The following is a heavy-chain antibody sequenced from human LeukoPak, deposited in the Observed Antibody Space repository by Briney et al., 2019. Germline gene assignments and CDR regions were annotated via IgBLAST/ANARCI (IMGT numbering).Heavy chain of an antibody. CDR3: ARDQGLRFLEWLPKPLGY. J-gene: IGHJ4*02. CDR1: GGTFSSYA. Sequence: ASVKVSCKASGGTFSSYAISWVRQAPGQGLEWMGRIIPILGIANYAQKFQGRVTITADKSTSTAYMELSSLRSEDTAVYYCARDQGLRFLEWLPKPLGYWGQGTLVTVSS. V-gene: IGHV1-69*04. CDR2: IIPILGIA. D-gene: IGHD3-3*01.